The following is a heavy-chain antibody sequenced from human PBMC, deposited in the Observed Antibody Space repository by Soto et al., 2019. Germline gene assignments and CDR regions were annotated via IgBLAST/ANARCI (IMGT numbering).Heavy chain of an antibody. CDR1: GGSFSGYY. J-gene: IGHJ4*02. CDR2: INHSEST. V-gene: IGHV4-34*01. D-gene: IGHD4-17*01. Sequence: QVQLQQWGAGLLKPSETLSLTCAVYGGSFSGYYWNWIRQPPGKGLEWIGEINHSESTNYNPSLKSRVTISVDTSKNQFSLKLSSVTAADTAVYYCARRETTAHDFWGQGTLVTVSS. CDR3: ARRETTAHDF.